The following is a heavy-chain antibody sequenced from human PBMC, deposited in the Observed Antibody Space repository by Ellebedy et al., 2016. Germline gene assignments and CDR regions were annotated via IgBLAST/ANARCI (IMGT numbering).Heavy chain of an antibody. J-gene: IGHJ6*02. D-gene: IGHD4-17*01. CDR2: INHSGST. V-gene: IGHV4-34*01. CDR1: GGSFSGYY. CDR3: ARREGEVYGDYGGYYYGMDV. Sequence: SETLSLXXAVYGGSFSGYYWSWIRQPPGKGLEWIGEINHSGSTYYNPSLKSRVTISVDTSKNQFSLKLSSVTAADTAVYYCARREGEVYGDYGGYYYGMDVWGQGTTVTVSS.